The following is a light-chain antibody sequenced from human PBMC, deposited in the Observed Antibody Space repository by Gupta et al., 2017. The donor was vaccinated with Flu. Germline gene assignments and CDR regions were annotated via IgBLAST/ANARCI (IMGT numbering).Light chain of an antibody. V-gene: IGLV4-69*01. Sequence: QLVLPQSPSASASLGASVKLTCTRSSGHSSYAIAWHQQQPAKGPRYLMKLDYDGSHITADGTPDRFSASSSVADRYPIISRLEAEDDDDYYCQTWDTGTRVFGGGTKLTVL. CDR1: SGHSSYA. CDR2: LDYDGSH. CDR3: QTWDTGTRV. J-gene: IGLJ3*02.